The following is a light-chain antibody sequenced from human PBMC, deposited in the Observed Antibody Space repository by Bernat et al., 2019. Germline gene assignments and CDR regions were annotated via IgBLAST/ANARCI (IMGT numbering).Light chain of an antibody. CDR1: QSISDW. CDR2: MAS. CDR3: QQCNSYIT. Sequence: DIQMTQSPSTLSASVGDRVTITCRASQSISDWLAWYQQKPGKAPKLLIYMASNLESGVPSRFSGSGSGTEFTLTISSLQPDDSATYYCQQCNSYITFGQGTRLEIK. J-gene: IGKJ5*01. V-gene: IGKV1-5*03.